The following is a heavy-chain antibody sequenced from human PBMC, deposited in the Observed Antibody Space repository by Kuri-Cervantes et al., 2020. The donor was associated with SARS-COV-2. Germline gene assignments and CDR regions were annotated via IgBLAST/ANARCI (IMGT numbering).Heavy chain of an antibody. CDR2: ISSSSYI. CDR1: GFTFSSYS. D-gene: IGHD2-2*01. V-gene: IGHV3-21*01. Sequence: GESLKISCAASGFTFSSYSMNWVRQAPGKGLEWVSSISSSSYIYYADSVKGRFTISRDNAKNSLYLQMNSLRAEDTAVYYCARDLGYCSSTGCYEGHYMDVWGKGTTVTVSS. J-gene: IGHJ6*03. CDR3: ARDLGYCSSTGCYEGHYMDV.